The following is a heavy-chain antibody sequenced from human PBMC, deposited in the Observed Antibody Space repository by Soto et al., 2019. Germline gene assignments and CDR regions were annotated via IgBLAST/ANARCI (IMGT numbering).Heavy chain of an antibody. D-gene: IGHD6-19*01. CDR1: GYTFTSFG. CDR3: ARASDGYRSGWYVGDFDY. V-gene: IGHV1-18*04. Sequence: QVQLVQSGAEVKKPGASVKVSCKASGYTFTSFGISWVRQAPGQGLEWMGWIRAYNGYTNYAQKFQGRVTITTDTSTSTAYMELRSLISDDTAVYYCARASDGYRSGWYVGDFDYWGQGTLVTVSS. J-gene: IGHJ4*02. CDR2: IRAYNGYT.